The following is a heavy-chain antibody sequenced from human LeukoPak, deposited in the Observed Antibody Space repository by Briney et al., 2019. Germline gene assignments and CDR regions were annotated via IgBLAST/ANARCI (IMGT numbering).Heavy chain of an antibody. CDR3: ARDKVAYYYGSGSYYNRIFDP. D-gene: IGHD3-10*01. CDR1: GYSISSGYY. V-gene: IGHV4-38-2*02. Sequence: PSETLSLTCTVSGYSISSGYYWGWIRQPPGKGLEWIGSIYHSGSTYYNPSLKSRVTISVDTSKNQFSLKLSSVTAADTAVYYCARDKVAYYYGSGSYYNRIFDPWGQGTLVTVSS. CDR2: IYHSGST. J-gene: IGHJ5*02.